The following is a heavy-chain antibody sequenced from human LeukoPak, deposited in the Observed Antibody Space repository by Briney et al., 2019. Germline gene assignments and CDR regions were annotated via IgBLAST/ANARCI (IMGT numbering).Heavy chain of an antibody. J-gene: IGHJ6*03. V-gene: IGHV3-30*02. Sequence: PGGSLRLSCAASGFTFSSYGMHWVRQALGKGLEWVAFIRYDGSNKYYADSVKGRFTISRDNSKNTLYLQMNSMRAEDTAVYYCAKSWQQYYYMDVWGKGTTVTVSS. CDR2: IRYDGSNK. CDR3: AKSWQQYYYMDV. CDR1: GFTFSSYG. D-gene: IGHD6-13*01.